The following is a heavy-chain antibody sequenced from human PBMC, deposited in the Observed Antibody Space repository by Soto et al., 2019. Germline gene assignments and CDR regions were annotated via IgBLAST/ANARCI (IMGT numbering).Heavy chain of an antibody. V-gene: IGHV2-5*02. CDR3: AHLSSGSRSAHY. D-gene: IGHD3-10*01. Sequence: SGPTLVNPTQTLTLTCTFSGFSLSTSGVGVGWIRQPPGKALEWLALIYWDYDKRYSPSLKSRLTITKYTSKNQVVLTMTNMDPLYTATYYCAHLSSGSRSAHYWGQGTLVTVSS. CDR1: GFSLSTSGVG. CDR2: IYWDYDK. J-gene: IGHJ4*02.